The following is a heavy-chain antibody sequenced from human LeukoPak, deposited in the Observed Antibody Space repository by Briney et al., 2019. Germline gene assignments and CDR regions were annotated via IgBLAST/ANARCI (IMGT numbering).Heavy chain of an antibody. CDR1: GFTFSSDW. CDR2: INQDGSVK. J-gene: IGHJ4*02. CDR3: ARGDSGDWAL. Sequence: GGSLRLSCVASGFTFSSDWMSWVRQAPGKGLEWVANINQDGSVKYYVDSVKGRFTISRDNAKNSLYLQMNSLRAEDTAVYYCARGDSGDWALGGQGTLVTVSS. D-gene: IGHD2-21*02. V-gene: IGHV3-7*01.